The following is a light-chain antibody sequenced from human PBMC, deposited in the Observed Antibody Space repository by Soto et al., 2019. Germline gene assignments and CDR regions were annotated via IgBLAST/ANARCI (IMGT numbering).Light chain of an antibody. CDR2: KAS. CDR1: QSISVW. CDR3: LQHNSYPLT. V-gene: IGKV1-5*03. J-gene: IGKJ3*01. Sequence: DIQMTQSPSTLSASVGDRVTITCRASQSISVWLAWYQQKAGKAPNLLIYKASRLESGVPSRFSGSGSETEFTLTISGLQPGDSATYYCLQHNSYPLTFGPGTKVDI.